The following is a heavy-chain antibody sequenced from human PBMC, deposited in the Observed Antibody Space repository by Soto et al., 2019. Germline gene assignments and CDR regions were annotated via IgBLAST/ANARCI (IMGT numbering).Heavy chain of an antibody. CDR2: IIPIFGTA. CDR3: ASPGAGSGSYYDYYYGMDV. Sequence: QVQLVQSGAEVKKPGSSVKVSCKASGGTFSSYAISWVRQAPVQGLEWMGGIIPIFGTANYAQKFQGRVRITADESTSTAYMEMSSLRSEDTAVYYCASPGAGSGSYYDYYYGMDVWGQGTTVTVSS. J-gene: IGHJ6*02. V-gene: IGHV1-69*01. CDR1: GGTFSSYA. D-gene: IGHD3-10*01.